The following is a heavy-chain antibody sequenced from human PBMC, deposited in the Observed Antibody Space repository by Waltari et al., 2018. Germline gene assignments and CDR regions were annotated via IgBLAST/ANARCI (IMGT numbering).Heavy chain of an antibody. CDR1: GFTFSTYN. Sequence: EVQMVESGGGLVQPGGSLRLSCEASGFTFSTYNFNWVRQAPGRGLQWVSFISSSGDITYYTDAVKGRFTISRDIAKNSLYLQMNSLRVEDTAVYYCAREGSGFDPWGQGTLVTVSS. CDR3: AREGSGFDP. V-gene: IGHV3-48*01. J-gene: IGHJ5*02. CDR2: ISSSGDIT.